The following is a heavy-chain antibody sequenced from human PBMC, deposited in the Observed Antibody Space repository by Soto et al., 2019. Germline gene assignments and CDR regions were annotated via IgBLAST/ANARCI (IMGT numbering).Heavy chain of an antibody. J-gene: IGHJ4*02. V-gene: IGHV1-18*01. CDR2: ISAHNGNT. CDR1: GYDFTTYG. CDR3: ARGRCGDY. Sequence: QVHLVQSGAEVKKPGASVKVSCKGSGYDFTTYGITWVRQAPGQGLEWMAWISAHNGNTDYAKKLQGRVTVTRDTSTSTAYMERRSLRSDDTPVYYCARGRCGDYWGQGALVTVSP.